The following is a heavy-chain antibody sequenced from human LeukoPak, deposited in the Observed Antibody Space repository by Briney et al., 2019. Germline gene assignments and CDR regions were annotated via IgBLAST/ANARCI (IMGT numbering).Heavy chain of an antibody. D-gene: IGHD1-26*01. Sequence: GSLRLSCAASGFTFSSYAMSWVRQAPGKGLEWISSITSTSSYIYYADSVRGRFTISRDNAKNSLYLQMHSLRAEDTALYFCARDPYSGSYGNYYYYYMDVWGKGTTVTISS. V-gene: IGHV3-21*01. CDR1: GFTFSSYA. J-gene: IGHJ6*03. CDR2: ITSTSSYI. CDR3: ARDPYSGSYGNYYYYYMDV.